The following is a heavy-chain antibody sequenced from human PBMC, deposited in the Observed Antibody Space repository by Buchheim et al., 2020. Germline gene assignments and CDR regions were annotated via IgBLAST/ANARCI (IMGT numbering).Heavy chain of an antibody. V-gene: IGHV3-74*01. Sequence: EVQLVESGGGLVQPGGSLRLSCAASGFTFSSYWMHWVRQAPGKGLVWVSRINSDGSSTSYADSVKGRFTISRDNAKNTLYLQMNSMRAEETAVYYCGRAPPGIRHYYYYYGMDVWGDGT. CDR1: GFTFSSYW. CDR2: INSDGSST. CDR3: GRAPPGIRHYYYYYGMDV. D-gene: IGHD2-15*01. J-gene: IGHJ6*02.